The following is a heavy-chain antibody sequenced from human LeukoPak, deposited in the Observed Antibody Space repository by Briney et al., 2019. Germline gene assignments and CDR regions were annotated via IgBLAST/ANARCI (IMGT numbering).Heavy chain of an antibody. D-gene: IGHD3-10*01. J-gene: IGHJ3*02. CDR1: GFTFSSYW. V-gene: IGHV3-74*01. CDR3: ARGRMVRGVIKDDAFDI. Sequence: GGSLRLSCAASGFTFSSYWMHWVRHAPGKGLVWVSRINSDGSSTIYADSVKGRFTISRDNAKNTLYLQMNSLRAEDTAVYYCARGRMVRGVIKDDAFDIWGQGTMVTVSS. CDR2: INSDGSST.